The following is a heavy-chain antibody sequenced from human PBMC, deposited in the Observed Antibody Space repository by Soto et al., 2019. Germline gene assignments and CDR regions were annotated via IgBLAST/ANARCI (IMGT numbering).Heavy chain of an antibody. V-gene: IGHV3-48*02. CDR3: AREYIMGTRSFDY. D-gene: IGHD1-26*01. Sequence: GGSLRLSCGVSEFMFSGYSLNWVRQAPGKGLEWLSYICSRSPTIFYADSVKGRFTISRDNAKNSLYLQMDSLRDEDTAVYFSAREYIMGTRSFDYWGQGTLVTVSS. J-gene: IGHJ4*02. CDR1: EFMFSGYS. CDR2: ICSRSPTI.